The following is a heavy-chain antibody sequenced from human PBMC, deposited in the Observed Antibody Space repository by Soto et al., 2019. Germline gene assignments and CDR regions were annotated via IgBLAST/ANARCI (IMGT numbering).Heavy chain of an antibody. CDR1: GFTFSDYY. J-gene: IGHJ4*02. Sequence: GGSLRFSCAGSGFTFSDYYIDWVRQAPGKGLEWVGRSRDKGNSYSTDYAASVKGRFTVSRDTSKNSLYLQMNSLKADDTALNYCARSIPGTTSFDSWGQGTPVTVSS. CDR2: SRDKGNSYST. CDR3: ARSIPGTTSFDS. D-gene: IGHD1-7*01. V-gene: IGHV3-72*01.